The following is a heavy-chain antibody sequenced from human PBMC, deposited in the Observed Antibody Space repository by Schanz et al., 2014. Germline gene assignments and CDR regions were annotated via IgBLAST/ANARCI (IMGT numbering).Heavy chain of an antibody. V-gene: IGHV3-21*04. CDR1: GFTFNNFN. Sequence: EVQLVESGGGLVKPGGSLRLSCAASGFTFNNFNMNWVRQAPGKGLEWVSSISSSGSSIYYADSVKGRFTISRDNAKNSHYLQMNSLRAEDTALYDCARDSGSSSWCPSDYWGQGTLVTVSS. J-gene: IGHJ4*02. D-gene: IGHD6-13*01. CDR2: ISSSGSSI. CDR3: ARDSGSSSWCPSDY.